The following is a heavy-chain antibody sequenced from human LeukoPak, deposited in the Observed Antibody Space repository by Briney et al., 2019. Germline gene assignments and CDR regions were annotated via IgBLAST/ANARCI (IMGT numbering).Heavy chain of an antibody. CDR2: INWNGGST. CDR1: GFTFDDYG. CDR3: ASNYDFWSALGY. J-gene: IGHJ4*02. Sequence: GGSLRLSCAASGFTFDDYGMSWVRQAPGKGLEWVSGINWNGGSTGYADSVKGRFTISRDNAKNSLYLQMNSLRAEDTAVYYCASNYDFWSALGYWGQGTLVTVSS. D-gene: IGHD3-3*01. V-gene: IGHV3-20*04.